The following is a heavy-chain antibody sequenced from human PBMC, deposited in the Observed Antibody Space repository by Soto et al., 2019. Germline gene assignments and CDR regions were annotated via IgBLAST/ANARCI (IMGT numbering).Heavy chain of an antibody. Sequence: QITLKESGPTLVKPTQTLTLTCTFSGFSLSTSGVGVGWIRQPPGKALEWLALIYWDDDKRYSPSLKSRLTITNDTSKNQVVLTMTNMDPVDTATYYCAQTRYYYDSSGYQRGKYYFDYWGQGTLVTVSS. V-gene: IGHV2-5*02. J-gene: IGHJ4*02. CDR1: GFSLSTSGVG. D-gene: IGHD3-22*01. CDR3: AQTRYYYDSSGYQRGKYYFDY. CDR2: IYWDDDK.